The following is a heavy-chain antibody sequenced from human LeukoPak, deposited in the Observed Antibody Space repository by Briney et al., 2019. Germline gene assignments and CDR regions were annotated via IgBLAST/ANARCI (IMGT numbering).Heavy chain of an antibody. J-gene: IGHJ4*02. Sequence: SQTLSLTCAISGDSVSSNSVAWNWIRQSPSRGLEWLGRTYYRSKWYNDYAVSVKSRITISPDTSTNQFSLHLNSVTPDDTAVYYCSREPLGTIRGIILTPSYFDYWGQGSLITVSS. V-gene: IGHV6-1*01. CDR3: SREPLGTIRGIILTPSYFDY. CDR1: GDSVSSNSVA. CDR2: TYYRSKWYN. D-gene: IGHD3-10*01.